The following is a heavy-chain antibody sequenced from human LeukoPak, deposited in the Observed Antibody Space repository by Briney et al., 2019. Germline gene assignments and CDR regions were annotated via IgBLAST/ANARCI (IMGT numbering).Heavy chain of an antibody. J-gene: IGHJ4*02. CDR1: GGSISGCY. Sequence: PSETLSLTCTVSGGSISGCYWSWIRQAPGKGLEWIGYIYYSGNTDYNPSLQSRVTISVDTSKNQFSLKLSSVTAADTAVYYCARSGTLTGYLFWGQGTLVTVSS. D-gene: IGHD3-9*01. CDR2: IYYSGNT. CDR3: ARSGTLTGYLF. V-gene: IGHV4-59*01.